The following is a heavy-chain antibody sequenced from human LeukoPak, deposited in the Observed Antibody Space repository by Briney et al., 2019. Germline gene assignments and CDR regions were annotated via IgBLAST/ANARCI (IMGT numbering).Heavy chain of an antibody. D-gene: IGHD2-8*01. CDR1: GFTFDDYA. V-gene: IGHV3-9*01. Sequence: GRSLRLSCAASGFTFDDYAMHWVRQAPGKGLEWVSGISWNSGSIGYADSVKGRFTISRDNAKNSLYLQMNSLRAEDTALYYCAKDGASLMVYAGHFDYWGQGTLVTVSS. J-gene: IGHJ4*02. CDR2: ISWNSGSI. CDR3: AKDGASLMVYAGHFDY.